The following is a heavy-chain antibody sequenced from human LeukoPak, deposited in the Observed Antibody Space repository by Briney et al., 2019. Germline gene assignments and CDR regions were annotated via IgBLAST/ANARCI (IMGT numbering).Heavy chain of an antibody. CDR3: ATLLWFGELFPPYFDY. V-gene: IGHV3-23*01. J-gene: IGHJ4*02. Sequence: GGSLRLSCAASGFTFSSYGMSWVRQAPGKGLEWVSAISGSGGSTYYADSVKGRFTISKDNSKNTLYLQMNSLRAEDTAVYYCATLLWFGELFPPYFDYWGQGTLVTVSS. D-gene: IGHD3-10*01. CDR1: GFTFSSYG. CDR2: ISGSGGST.